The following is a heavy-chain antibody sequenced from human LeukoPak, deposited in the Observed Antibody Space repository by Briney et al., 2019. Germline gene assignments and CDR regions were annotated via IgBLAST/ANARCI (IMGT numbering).Heavy chain of an antibody. V-gene: IGHV1-69*04. CDR2: IIPVLGVS. CDR1: GGSFSSYV. D-gene: IGHD6-19*01. J-gene: IGHJ3*02. Sequence: ASVKVSCKASGGSFSSYVITWVRQAPGQGLEWMGRIIPVLGVSNFAQKFEGRVTITADKSTNTAHMELRRLESGDTAVYYCARDKGIAVAVDAFDIWGQGTMVTVSS. CDR3: ARDKGIAVAVDAFDI.